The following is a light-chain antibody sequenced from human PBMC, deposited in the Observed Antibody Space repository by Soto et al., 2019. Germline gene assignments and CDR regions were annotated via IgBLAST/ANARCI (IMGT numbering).Light chain of an antibody. J-gene: IGLJ7*01. CDR3: AAWDDSLNGVV. Sequence: QSVLTQPPSESGTPGQRVTISCSGSSSNIGTNTVNWYQQFPGTAPKVLIYSDNERPSGVPDRFSGSKSDTSASLAISGLQSDDEADYYCAAWDDSLNGVVFGGGTQLTVL. CDR2: SDN. V-gene: IGLV1-44*01. CDR1: SSNIGTNT.